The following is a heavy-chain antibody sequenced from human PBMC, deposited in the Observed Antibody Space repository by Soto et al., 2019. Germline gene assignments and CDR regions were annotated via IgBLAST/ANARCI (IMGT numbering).Heavy chain of an antibody. CDR3: TTLSITIFGVVLMDV. J-gene: IGHJ6*02. CDR1: GFTFSNAW. D-gene: IGHD3-3*01. CDR2: IKSKTDGGTT. V-gene: IGHV3-15*07. Sequence: GGSLRLSCXASGFTFSNAWMNWVRQAPGKGLEWVGRIKSKTDGGTTDYAAPVKGRFTISRDDSKNTLYLQMNSLKTEDTAVYYCTTLSITIFGVVLMDVWGQGTTVTVSS.